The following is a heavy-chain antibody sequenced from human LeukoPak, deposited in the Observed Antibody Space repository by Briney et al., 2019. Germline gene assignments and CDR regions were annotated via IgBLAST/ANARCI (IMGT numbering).Heavy chain of an antibody. Sequence: PGGSLTLSCAASGFTFHNHWMNWVRQVPGKGLAWVARIDSDGSTTNYADSVKGLFTIAGDNAKNTLNLLMTSLRPDDTAIYYCASGYYYGDSFDYWGQGALVTLSS. V-gene: IGHV3-74*01. CDR3: ASGYYYGDSFDY. CDR2: IDSDGSTT. J-gene: IGHJ4*02. D-gene: IGHD3-10*01. CDR1: GFTFHNHW.